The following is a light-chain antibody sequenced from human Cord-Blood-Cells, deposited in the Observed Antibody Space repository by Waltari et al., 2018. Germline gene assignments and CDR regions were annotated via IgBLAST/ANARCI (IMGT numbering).Light chain of an antibody. J-gene: IGLJ1*01. Sequence: QSALTQPRSVSGSPGQSVTISCTGTSRDVGGYNYVSWYQPHPGKAPKLMIYDVSKRPSGVPDRYSGSKSGNTASLTISGLQAEDEADYYCCSYAGSYSRYVFGTGTKVTVL. CDR2: DVS. V-gene: IGLV2-11*01. CDR3: CSYAGSYSRYV. CDR1: SRDVGGYNY.